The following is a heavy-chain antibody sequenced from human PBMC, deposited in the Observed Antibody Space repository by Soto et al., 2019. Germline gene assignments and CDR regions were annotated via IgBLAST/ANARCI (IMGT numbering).Heavy chain of an antibody. Sequence: PGGSLRLSCAASGFTFSSYSMNWVRQAPGKGLEWVSYISSSSSTIYYADSVKGRFTISRDNAKNSLYLQMNSLRDEDTAVYYCARVLRYFDWLSYYRMDVWGQGTTDTVSS. CDR2: ISSSSSTI. D-gene: IGHD3-9*01. V-gene: IGHV3-48*02. J-gene: IGHJ6*02. CDR3: ARVLRYFDWLSYYRMDV. CDR1: GFTFSSYS.